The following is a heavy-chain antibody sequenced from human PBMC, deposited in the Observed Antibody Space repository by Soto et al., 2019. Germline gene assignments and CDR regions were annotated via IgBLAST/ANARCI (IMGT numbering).Heavy chain of an antibody. CDR2: INHSGST. J-gene: IGHJ5*02. V-gene: IGHV4-34*01. CDR3: ARDRPIRDSENPSFDP. D-gene: IGHD2-21*01. CDR1: GGSFSGYY. Sequence: SETLSLTCAVYGGSFSGYYWSWIRQPPGKGLEWIGEINHSGSTNYNPSLKSRVTISVDTSKNQFSLKLSSLTAADTAVYYWARDRPIRDSENPSFDPWGQGIQVTVSS.